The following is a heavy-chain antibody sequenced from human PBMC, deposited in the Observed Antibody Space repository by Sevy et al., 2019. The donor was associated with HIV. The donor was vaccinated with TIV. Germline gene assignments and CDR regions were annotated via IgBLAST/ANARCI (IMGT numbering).Heavy chain of an antibody. Sequence: GGSLRLSCAASGFTFSSYEMNWVRQAPGKGLEWVSYISSSGSTIYYADSVKGRFTISRDNAKNSLYLQMNSLRAEDTAVYYCARASHYYGSGSYYNENYFDYWGQGTLVTVSS. CDR2: ISSSGSTI. CDR1: GFTFSSYE. CDR3: ARASHYYGSGSYYNENYFDY. V-gene: IGHV3-48*03. J-gene: IGHJ4*02. D-gene: IGHD3-10*01.